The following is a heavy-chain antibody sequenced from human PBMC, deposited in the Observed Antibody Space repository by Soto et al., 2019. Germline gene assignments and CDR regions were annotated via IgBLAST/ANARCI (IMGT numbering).Heavy chain of an antibody. CDR1: GFTFGSYG. D-gene: IGHD1-26*01. CDR3: ARDQGAYAEYFQH. CDR2: IWYEGSNK. J-gene: IGHJ1*01. Sequence: QVQLVESGGGVVQPGRSLRLSCAASGFTFGSYGMHWVRQAPGKGLEWVALIWYEGSNKYYADSVKGRFTISRDDSTTTLYLQMNSLRAEDTAVYYCARDQGAYAEYFQHWGQGTLVTVSS. V-gene: IGHV3-33*01.